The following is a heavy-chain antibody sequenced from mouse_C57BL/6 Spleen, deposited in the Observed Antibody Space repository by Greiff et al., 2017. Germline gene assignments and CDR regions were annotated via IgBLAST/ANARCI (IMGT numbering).Heavy chain of an antibody. CDR1: GYTFTSYW. V-gene: IGHV1-64*01. CDR3: ARLGTTVVVGDY. Sequence: QVQLQQSGAELVKPGASVKLSCKASGYTFTSYWMHWVKQRPGQGLEWIGMIHPNSGSTNYNEKFKSKATLTVDKSSSTAYMQLSSLTSEDSAVYYCARLGTTVVVGDYWGQGTTLTVSS. J-gene: IGHJ2*01. CDR2: IHPNSGST. D-gene: IGHD1-1*01.